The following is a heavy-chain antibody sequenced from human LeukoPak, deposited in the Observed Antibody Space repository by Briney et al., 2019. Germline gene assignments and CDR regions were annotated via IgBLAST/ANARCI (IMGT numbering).Heavy chain of an antibody. J-gene: IGHJ4*02. CDR2: IYYSGST. Sequence: SETLSLTCTVSGGSISSYYWSWIRQPPGKGLEWIGYIYYSGSTNYNPSLKSRVTISVDTSKNQISLKLSSVTAADTAVYYCARDLGGYRALYYFDYWGQGTLVTVSS. CDR3: ARDLGGYRALYYFDY. D-gene: IGHD1-26*01. CDR1: GGSISSYY. V-gene: IGHV4-59*01.